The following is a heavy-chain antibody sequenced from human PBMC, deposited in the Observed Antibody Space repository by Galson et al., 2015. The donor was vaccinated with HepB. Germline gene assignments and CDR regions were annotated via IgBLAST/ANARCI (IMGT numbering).Heavy chain of an antibody. V-gene: IGHV4-39*01. Sequence: ETLSLTCTVSGGSISSSSYYWGWIRQPPGKGLAWIGSIYYSGSTYHNPSLKSRVTISVDTSKNQFSLKLSSVTAADTAVYYCARLKKSRGVRGVSTLFDYWGQGTLVTVSS. CDR2: IYYSGST. D-gene: IGHD3-10*01. J-gene: IGHJ4*02. CDR1: GGSISSSSYY. CDR3: ARLKKSRGVRGVSTLFDY.